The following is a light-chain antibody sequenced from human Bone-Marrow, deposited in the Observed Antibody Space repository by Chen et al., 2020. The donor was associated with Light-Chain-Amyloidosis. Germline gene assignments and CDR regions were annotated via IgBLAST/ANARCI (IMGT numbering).Light chain of an antibody. CDR1: QDISHY. CDR3: QQYNNLPLT. CDR2: DAS. J-gene: IGKJ4*01. V-gene: IGKV1-33*01. Sequence: DIQITKSPSSLSLSIGDRVTTTCQASQDISHYLNWYKQKPGKAPKLLIYDASNLETGVPSRFSGSGFGTDFTFTISSLLPEDIATYYCQQYNNLPLTFGGGTKVEIK.